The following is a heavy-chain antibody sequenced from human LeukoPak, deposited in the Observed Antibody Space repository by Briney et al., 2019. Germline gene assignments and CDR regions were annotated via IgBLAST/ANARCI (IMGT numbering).Heavy chain of an antibody. CDR3: ARSIGVVNLLRYFDY. V-gene: IGHV4-34*01. Sequence: PSETLSLTCAVSGVSFTSYSWNWIRQPPGKGLEWLGEINHSGATTYNPSLKSRVTISRDTSRNHFSLNLTSVTAADTAVYFCARSIGVVNLLRYFDYWGQGVLVAVSS. J-gene: IGHJ4*02. CDR2: INHSGAT. CDR1: GVSFTSYS. D-gene: IGHD4-23*01.